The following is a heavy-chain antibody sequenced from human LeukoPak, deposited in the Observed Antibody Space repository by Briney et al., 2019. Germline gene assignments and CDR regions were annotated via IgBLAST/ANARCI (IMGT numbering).Heavy chain of an antibody. J-gene: IGHJ5*02. CDR3: ARGGDVRFGELPNWSDP. CDR1: GYTFTSYD. D-gene: IGHD3-10*01. CDR2: MNPNSGNT. Sequence: ASVKVSCKASGYTFTSYDINWVRQATGQGLEWMGWMNPNSGNTGYAQKFQGRVTMTRNTSISTAYMELSSLRSEDTAVYYCARGGDVRFGELPNWSDPWGQGTLVTVSS. V-gene: IGHV1-8*01.